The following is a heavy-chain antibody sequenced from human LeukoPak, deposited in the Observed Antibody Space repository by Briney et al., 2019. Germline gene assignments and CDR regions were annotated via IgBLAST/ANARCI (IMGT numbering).Heavy chain of an antibody. D-gene: IGHD2-2*01. V-gene: IGHV3-23*01. CDR3: AKDQVVEVPAAIPNWFDP. CDR1: GFTFSSYA. Sequence: GGSLRLSCAASGFTFSSYAMSWVRQAPGKGLEWVSAISGSGGSTYYADSVKGRFTISRDNSKNTLYLQMNSLRAEDTAVYYCAKDQVVEVPAAIPNWFDPWGQGTLVTVSS. CDR2: ISGSGGST. J-gene: IGHJ5*02.